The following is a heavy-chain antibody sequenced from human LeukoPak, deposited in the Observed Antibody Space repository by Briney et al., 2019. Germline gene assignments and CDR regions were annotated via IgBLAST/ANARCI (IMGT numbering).Heavy chain of an antibody. CDR3: AREETIAAAGMAFDI. CDR2: ISSSSSYI. CDR1: GFTFSSYS. J-gene: IGHJ3*02. D-gene: IGHD6-13*01. Sequence: GGSLRLSCAASGFTFSSYSMNWVRQAPGKGLEWVSSISSSSSYIYYADSVKGRFTISRDNAKNSLYLQMSSLRAEDTAVYYCAREETIAAAGMAFDIWGQGTMVTVSS. V-gene: IGHV3-21*01.